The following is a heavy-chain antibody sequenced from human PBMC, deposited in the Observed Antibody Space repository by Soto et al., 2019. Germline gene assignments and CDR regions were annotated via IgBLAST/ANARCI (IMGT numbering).Heavy chain of an antibody. D-gene: IGHD6-13*01. CDR1: GFTFSTHA. J-gene: IGHJ5*02. V-gene: IGHV3-30-3*01. CDR3: ARDWRTAGTTGWFDP. Sequence: QEQVVESGGGVVQPGRSLRLSCAASGFTFSTHAMHWVRQAPGRELEWVAIISYDGTTKDYADSVNGRFTISRDNSKNAVYLQMNSLRSEDTALYYCARDWRTAGTTGWFDPWGQGTLVTVSS. CDR2: ISYDGTTK.